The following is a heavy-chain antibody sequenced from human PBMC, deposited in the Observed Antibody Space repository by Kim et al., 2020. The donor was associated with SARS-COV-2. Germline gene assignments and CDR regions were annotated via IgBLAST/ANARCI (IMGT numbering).Heavy chain of an antibody. CDR1: GGSISSGGYY. D-gene: IGHD3-10*01. Sequence: SETLSLTCTVSGGSISSGGYYWSWIRQHPGKGLEWIGYIYYSGSTYYNPSLKSRVTISVDTSKNQFSLKLSSVTAADTAVYYCAREGLWLGSRAFDIWGQGTMVTVSS. V-gene: IGHV4-31*03. J-gene: IGHJ3*02. CDR3: AREGLWLGSRAFDI. CDR2: IYYSGST.